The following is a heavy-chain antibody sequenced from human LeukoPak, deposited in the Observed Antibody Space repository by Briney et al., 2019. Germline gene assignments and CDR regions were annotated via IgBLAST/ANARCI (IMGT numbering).Heavy chain of an antibody. CDR1: GGSISNYC. CDR2: IYYSGRP. J-gene: IGHJ5*02. V-gene: IGHV4-59*12. CDR3: ARDAYSYGLGWFDP. Sequence: SETLSLTCTVSGGSISNYCWNWIRQPPGKGLEWIGYIYYSGRPNYNPSLKSRVNISVDTSKNQISLSLSSVTAADTAVYYCARDAYSYGLGWFDPWGQGTLVTVSS. D-gene: IGHD5-18*01.